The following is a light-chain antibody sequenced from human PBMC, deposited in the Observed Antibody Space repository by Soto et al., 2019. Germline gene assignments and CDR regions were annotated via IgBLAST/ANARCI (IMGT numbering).Light chain of an antibody. Sequence: DIQMTQSPSTLSASVGDRVNITCRASQSVSGWLAWYQQKPGKAPKRLIYDASRLEDGVPSRFSGSGSGTQFTLTISRLEPDDFATYYCQQYNSYSQTFGQGTKVEIK. CDR1: QSVSGW. CDR2: DAS. V-gene: IGKV1-5*01. CDR3: QQYNSYSQT. J-gene: IGKJ1*01.